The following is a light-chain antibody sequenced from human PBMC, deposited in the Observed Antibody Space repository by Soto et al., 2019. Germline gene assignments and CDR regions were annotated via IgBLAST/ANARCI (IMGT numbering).Light chain of an antibody. CDR2: SNN. J-gene: IGLJ3*02. V-gene: IGLV1-44*01. Sequence: QSVLTQPPSESGTPGQRVTISCSGSRSNIGSNTVNWYQQLPGTAPKLLIYSNNQRPSGVPDRFSGSKSGTSASLAISGLQSEDEADYYCAAWDDSLNGWVFGGGTKLTVL. CDR3: AAWDDSLNGWV. CDR1: RSNIGSNT.